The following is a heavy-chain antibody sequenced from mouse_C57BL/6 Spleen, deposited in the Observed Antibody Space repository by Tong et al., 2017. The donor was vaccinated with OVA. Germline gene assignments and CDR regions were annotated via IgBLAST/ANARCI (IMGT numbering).Heavy chain of an antibody. CDR1: GFTFSSYT. CDR2: ISSGGSYT. CDR3: ARERGYYDAMDY. V-gene: IGHV5-6-4*01. J-gene: IGHJ4*01. D-gene: IGHD2-2*01. Sequence: EVKLKESGGGLVKPGGSLKLSCAASGFTFSSYTMSWVRQTPEKRLEWVATISSGGSYTYYPDSVKGRFPISRDNAKNTLYLQMSSLKSEDTAMYYCARERGYYDAMDYWGQGTSVTVSS.